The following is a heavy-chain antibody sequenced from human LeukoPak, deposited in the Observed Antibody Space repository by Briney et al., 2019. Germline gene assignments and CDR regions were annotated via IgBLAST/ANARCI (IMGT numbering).Heavy chain of an antibody. CDR3: ATLRSYPY. J-gene: IGHJ4*02. D-gene: IGHD2-21*01. Sequence: GASVKVSCKASGYTFTSYAMHWVRQAPGQRLEWMGGIIPIFGTANYAQKFQGRVTITADESTSTAYMELSSLRSEDTAVYYCATLRSYPYWGQGTLVTVSS. CDR1: GYTFTSYA. CDR2: IIPIFGTA. V-gene: IGHV1-69*13.